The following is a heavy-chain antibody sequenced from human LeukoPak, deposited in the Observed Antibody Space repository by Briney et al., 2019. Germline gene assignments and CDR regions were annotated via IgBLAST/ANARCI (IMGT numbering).Heavy chain of an antibody. Sequence: GGSLRLSCAASGFTFSSYEMNWVRQAPRKGLEWVSYISSSGSTIYYADSVKGRFTISRDNAKNSLYLQMNSLRAEDTAVYYCARDPYSGSYGNYYYYFMDVWGKGTTVTISS. CDR3: ARDPYSGSYGNYYYYFMDV. CDR2: ISSSGSTI. D-gene: IGHD1-26*01. CDR1: GFTFSSYE. J-gene: IGHJ6*03. V-gene: IGHV3-48*03.